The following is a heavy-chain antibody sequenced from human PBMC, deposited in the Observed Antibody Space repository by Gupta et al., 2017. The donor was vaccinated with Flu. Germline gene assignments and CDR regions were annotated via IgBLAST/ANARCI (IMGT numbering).Heavy chain of an antibody. Sequence: EVQLVESGGGLVQPGGSLRLSCAASGFTVSSNYMSWVRQAPGKGLEWVSVIYSGGSPYYADSVKGRFTISRHNSKNTLYLQMNSLRAEDTAVYDCARPNYYDSSGYSDWGQGTRVTVS. CDR3: ARPNYYDSSGYSD. D-gene: IGHD3-22*01. CDR2: IYSGGSP. CDR1: GFTVSSNY. V-gene: IGHV3-53*04. J-gene: IGHJ4*02.